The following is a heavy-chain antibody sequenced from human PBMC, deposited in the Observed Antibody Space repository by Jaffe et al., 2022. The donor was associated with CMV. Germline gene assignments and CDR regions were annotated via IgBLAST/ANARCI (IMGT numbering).Heavy chain of an antibody. CDR1: GFSLSTSGVG. CDR3: AHSLVSTRRYCSGGSCYSGGWFDP. J-gene: IGHJ5*02. Sequence: QITLKESGPTLVKPTQTLTLTCTFSGFSLSTSGVGVGWIRQPPGKALEWLALIYWDDDKRYSPSLKSRLTITKDTSKNQVVLTMTNMDPVDTATYYCAHSLVSTRRYCSGGSCYSGGWFDPWGQGTLVTVSS. D-gene: IGHD2-15*01. V-gene: IGHV2-5*02. CDR2: IYWDDDK.